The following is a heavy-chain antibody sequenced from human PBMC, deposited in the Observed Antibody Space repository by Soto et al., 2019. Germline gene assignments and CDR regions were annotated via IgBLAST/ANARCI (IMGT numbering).Heavy chain of an antibody. CDR3: ARDSHVGSGWQLTADY. Sequence: GGSLRLSCAVSGFTFSSYGMHWVRQAPGKGLEWVAVIWYDGSNKYYAESVKGRFTISRDNSKNTLYLQMNSLRAEDTAVYYCARDSHVGSGWQLTADYWGQGTLVTVSS. V-gene: IGHV3-33*01. J-gene: IGHJ4*02. CDR1: GFTFSSYG. D-gene: IGHD6-19*01. CDR2: IWYDGSNK.